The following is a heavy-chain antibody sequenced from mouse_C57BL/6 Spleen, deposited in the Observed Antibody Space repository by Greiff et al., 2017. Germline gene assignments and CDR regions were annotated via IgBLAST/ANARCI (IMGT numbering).Heavy chain of an antibody. D-gene: IGHD1-1*01. CDR2: IWSGGST. Sequence: QVQLQQSGPGLVQPSQSLSITCTVSGFSLTSYGVHWVRQSPGKGLEWLGVIWSGGSTDYNAAFISRLSISKDNSKSQVFFKMNSLQADDTAIYYCARNWYGSGGYFDVWGTGTTVTVSS. V-gene: IGHV2-2*01. CDR1: GFSLTSYG. CDR3: ARNWYGSGGYFDV. J-gene: IGHJ1*03.